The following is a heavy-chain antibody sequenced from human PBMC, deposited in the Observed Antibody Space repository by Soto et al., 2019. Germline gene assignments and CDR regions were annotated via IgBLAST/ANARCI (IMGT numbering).Heavy chain of an antibody. V-gene: IGHV3-11*01. CDR3: ARDLGYYDSSGYFDY. CDR1: GFTFSDYY. CDR2: ISTSDSI. J-gene: IGHJ4*02. Sequence: GGSLRLSCAASGFTFSDYYMSWIRQAPGKGLEWVSYISTSDSIYYADSVKGRFTISRDNAKNSLHLQMNSLRAEDTAVYYCARDLGYYDSSGYFDYWGQGTLVTVSS. D-gene: IGHD3-22*01.